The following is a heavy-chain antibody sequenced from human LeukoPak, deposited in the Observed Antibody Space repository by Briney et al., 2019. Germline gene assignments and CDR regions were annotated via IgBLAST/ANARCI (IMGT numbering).Heavy chain of an antibody. V-gene: IGHV4-39*01. Sequence: SETLSLTCTVSGGSISSSSYYWGWIRQPPGKGLEWIGSIYYSGSTYYNPSLKSRVTISVDTSKNQFSLKLSSVTAADTAVYYCARLRSPVTILYYFDSWGQGTLVTVSS. CDR3: ARLRSPVTILYYFDS. CDR1: GGSISSSSYY. J-gene: IGHJ4*02. CDR2: IYYSGST. D-gene: IGHD4-17*01.